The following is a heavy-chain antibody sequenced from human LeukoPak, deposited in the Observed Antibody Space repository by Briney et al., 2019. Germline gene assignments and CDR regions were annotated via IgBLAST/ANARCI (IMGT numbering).Heavy chain of an antibody. CDR3: ARDSPPYYYGSGRHFDY. CDR2: IHYSGSA. V-gene: IGHV4-59*12. D-gene: IGHD3-10*01. J-gene: IGHJ4*02. Sequence: PAETLSLTCTVSGGPIRTYQWSWIRQPPGKGLEWIGNIHYSGSANYNPSLKSRVIISVDTSKNQFSLKLSSVTAADTAVYYCARDSPPYYYGSGRHFDYWGQGTLVTVSS. CDR1: GGPIRTYQ.